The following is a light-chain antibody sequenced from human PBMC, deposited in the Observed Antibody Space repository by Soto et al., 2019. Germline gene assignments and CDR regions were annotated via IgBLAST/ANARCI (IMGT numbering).Light chain of an antibody. V-gene: IGKV3-20*01. Sequence: DIVLTQSPATLSLSVGDRATLSCRASQTVSSSYVACYQQKPGQPPSLIIYGASSRATGIPDRFSGSGSGKDFILTISRLAPEDFAVYYCHQYGSSQTFGQGTKGDIK. CDR1: QTVSSSY. J-gene: IGKJ1*01. CDR3: HQYGSSQT. CDR2: GAS.